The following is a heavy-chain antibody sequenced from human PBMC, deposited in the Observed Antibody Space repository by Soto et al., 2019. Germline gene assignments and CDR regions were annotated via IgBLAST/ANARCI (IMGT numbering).Heavy chain of an antibody. CDR1: GFAFRSYN. J-gene: IGHJ4*02. CDR2: ISSGSSNI. D-gene: IGHD2-15*01. CDR3: ASTTVVAATFDF. Sequence: XGSLRLSCGASGFAFRSYNMNWVRQAPGKGLEWVASISSGSSNIYYADSVKGRFTISRDNAKNSLHLQMDSLRAEDSAVYYCASTTVVAATFDFWGQGTLVTV. V-gene: IGHV3-21*01.